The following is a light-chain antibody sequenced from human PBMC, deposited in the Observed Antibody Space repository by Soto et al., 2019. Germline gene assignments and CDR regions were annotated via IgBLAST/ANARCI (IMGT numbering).Light chain of an antibody. J-gene: IGLJ3*02. Sequence: QYVLTQPPSASGTPGQRVTISCSGSSSNIARNTVNWYQQLPGTAPKLLIYSDNKRPSGVPDRFSGSKSGTSASLAISGLQSDDEADYYCAAWDDNLNGYWVFGGGTKLTVL. CDR1: SSNIARNT. CDR2: SDN. V-gene: IGLV1-44*01. CDR3: AAWDDNLNGYWV.